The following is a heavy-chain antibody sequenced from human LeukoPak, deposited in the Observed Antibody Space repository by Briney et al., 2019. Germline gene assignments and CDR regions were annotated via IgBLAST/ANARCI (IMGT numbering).Heavy chain of an antibody. CDR1: GFTFSNAW. CDR2: IKSKTDGGTT. D-gene: IGHD6-13*01. CDR3: TTLIAAAGDFDY. J-gene: IGHJ4*02. Sequence: GGSLRLSCAASGFTFSNAWMNWVRQAPGKGLEWVGRIKSKTDGGTTDYAAPVKGRFTISRDDSKNTLHLQMNSLKTEDTAVYYCTTLIAAAGDFDYWGQGTLVTVSS. V-gene: IGHV3-15*07.